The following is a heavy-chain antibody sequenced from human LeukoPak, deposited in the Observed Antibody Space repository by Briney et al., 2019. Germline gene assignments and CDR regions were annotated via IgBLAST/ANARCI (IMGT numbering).Heavy chain of an antibody. CDR2: IRPKSGET. V-gene: IGHV1-2*02. D-gene: IGHD7-27*01. J-gene: IGHJ4*02. CDR3: ARDHNWGPDY. Sequence: GASVKVSCKASGYTFTDHYLHWVRQAPGQGLEWVGWIRPKSGETHYAQKFQGRVTVTRDTSIRTAYLELSGVRSDDTAVYYCARDHNWGPDYWGQGTLITVSS. CDR1: GYTFTDHY.